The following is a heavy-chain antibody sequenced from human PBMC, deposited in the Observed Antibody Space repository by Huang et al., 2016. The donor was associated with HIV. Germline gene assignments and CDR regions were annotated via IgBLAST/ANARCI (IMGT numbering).Heavy chain of an antibody. CDR1: GFTVSSYG. D-gene: IGHD3-10*01. J-gene: IGHJ4*02. Sequence: QVQLVESGGGVVQPGGSLRLSCAASGFTVSSYGMHWVRQAPGKGLEWVAFIRYDVINKYYADAVKCRFTISRDNSKNTLHRQMKRLTPQGTAVYYYSIDFGRELWGPGTLVTVSS. CDR2: IRYDVINK. CDR3: SIDFGREL. V-gene: IGHV3-30*02.